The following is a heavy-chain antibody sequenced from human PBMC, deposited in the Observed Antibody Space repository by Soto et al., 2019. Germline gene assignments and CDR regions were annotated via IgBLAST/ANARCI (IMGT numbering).Heavy chain of an antibody. CDR2: INPSGGST. D-gene: IGHD4-17*01. CDR3: ASGWDYGGTSYYYYGMDV. V-gene: IGHV1-46*01. Sequence: ASVKVSCKASGYTFTSYDMHWVRQAPGQGLEWMGIINPSGGSTSYAQKFQGRVTMTRDTSTSTVYMELSSLRSEDTAVYYCASGWDYGGTSYYYYGMDVWGQGTTVTVSS. CDR1: GYTFTSYD. J-gene: IGHJ6*02.